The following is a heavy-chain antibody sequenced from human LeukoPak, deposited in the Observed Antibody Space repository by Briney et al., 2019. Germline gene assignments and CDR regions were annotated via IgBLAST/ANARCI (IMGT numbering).Heavy chain of an antibody. Sequence: SETLSLTCSGSVVSISSHDYYFNWIRQPPGKGLECIGLIYSSETTNYTPSLSSRVTMWVDMSKKQFFLNLSSVTAADTATYYCARAPWRSPPSDAFDVWGQGTVVTVSS. J-gene: IGHJ3*01. CDR2: IYSSETT. CDR1: VVSISSHDYY. CDR3: ARAPWRSPPSDAFDV. V-gene: IGHV4-61*02. D-gene: IGHD3-3*01.